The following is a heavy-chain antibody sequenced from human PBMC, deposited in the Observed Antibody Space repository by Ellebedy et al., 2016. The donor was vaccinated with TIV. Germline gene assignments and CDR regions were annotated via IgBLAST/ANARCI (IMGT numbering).Heavy chain of an antibody. D-gene: IGHD2-21*02. V-gene: IGHV3-30-3*01. Sequence: GESLKISCAASGCSFSPNALPSVRQAQGNGLEWVALISYDGIKKFYADSVKGRFTIFRDNSKNTLYLQMNSLTPEDTALYYCARATVAVTTSCLDYWGQGTLVTVSS. CDR2: ISYDGIKK. CDR3: ARATVAVTTSCLDY. CDR1: GCSFSPNA. J-gene: IGHJ4*02.